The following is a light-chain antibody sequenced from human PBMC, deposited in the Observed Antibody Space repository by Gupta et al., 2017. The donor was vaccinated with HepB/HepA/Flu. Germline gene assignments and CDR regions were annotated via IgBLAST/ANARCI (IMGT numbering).Light chain of an antibody. CDR3: CSHEGRNSLFA. CDR2: EVT. CDR1: SRDVGNYNH. V-gene: IGLV2-23*02. Sequence: QAALTHPPSVSGSPGQPITISCTGTSRDVGNYNHVSWYQQHPGKAPKLMIFEVTKRPSGVSVRFSGSKSGNTASLTIWGLQAEDEAEYYCCSHEGRNSLFAFGTGTKVTVL. J-gene: IGLJ1*01.